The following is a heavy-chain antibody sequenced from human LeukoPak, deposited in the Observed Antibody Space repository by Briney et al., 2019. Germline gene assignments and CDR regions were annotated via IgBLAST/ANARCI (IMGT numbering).Heavy chain of an antibody. V-gene: IGHV5-51*03. Sequence: PGESLKISCKGGGYSFSSYWIGWGRQMPGKGLEWMGIIYPGDSDPRYSPSFQGQVTISAATSISTAYLQWRSLKASDTAMYYCARAAITYGSGNWFDPWGQGTLVTVSS. CDR3: ARAAITYGSGNWFDP. J-gene: IGHJ5*02. CDR2: IYPGDSDP. D-gene: IGHD3-10*01. CDR1: GYSFSSYW.